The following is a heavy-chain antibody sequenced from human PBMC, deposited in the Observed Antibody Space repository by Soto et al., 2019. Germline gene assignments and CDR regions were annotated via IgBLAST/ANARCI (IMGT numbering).Heavy chain of an antibody. D-gene: IGHD3-22*01. CDR3: TTNYYDSSGYYYPEAFDI. Sequence: GGSLRLSCAASGFTFSNAWMNWVRQAPGKGLEWVGRIKSKTNGGTTDYAAPVKGRFTISRDDSKNTLYLQMNSLKTEDTAVYYCTTNYYDSSGYYYPEAFDIWGQGTMVTVSS. CDR1: GFTFSNAW. J-gene: IGHJ3*02. CDR2: IKSKTNGGTT. V-gene: IGHV3-15*07.